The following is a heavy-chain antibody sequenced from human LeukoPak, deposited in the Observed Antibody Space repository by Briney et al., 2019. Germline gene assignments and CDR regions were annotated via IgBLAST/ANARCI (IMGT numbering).Heavy chain of an antibody. D-gene: IGHD3-10*01. Sequence: PSQTLSLTCTVSGGSISSDNYQWSWIRQPPRKGLEWIGYINYSGSTYYNPPLKSRVTISVDTYKNHFSLKLSSVTGADTAVYYCGRYGSGCIWLDPWGQGTLVTVSS. V-gene: IGHV4-30-4*01. J-gene: IGHJ5*02. CDR2: INYSGST. CDR3: GRYGSGCIWLDP. CDR1: GGSISSDNYQ.